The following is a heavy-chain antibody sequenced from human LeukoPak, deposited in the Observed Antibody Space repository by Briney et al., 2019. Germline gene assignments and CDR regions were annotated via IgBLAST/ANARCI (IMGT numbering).Heavy chain of an antibody. CDR1: GASISSGDYH. J-gene: IGHJ5*02. Sequence: SETLSLTCTVSGASISSGDYHWNWIRQPPGKGLEWIAFIHDSGSTYYNPSLKSRVSISREMSKNQLSLMLSSVTASDTAVYYCARGFGAGNYYYGWFDPWGQGTLVSVSS. CDR3: ARGFGAGNYYYGWFDP. D-gene: IGHD3-10*01. CDR2: IHDSGST. V-gene: IGHV4-30-4*01.